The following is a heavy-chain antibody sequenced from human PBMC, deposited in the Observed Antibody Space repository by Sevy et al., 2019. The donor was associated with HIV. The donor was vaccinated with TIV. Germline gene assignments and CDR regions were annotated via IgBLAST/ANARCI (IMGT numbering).Heavy chain of an antibody. J-gene: IGHJ5*02. D-gene: IGHD3-22*01. CDR1: GYTFTGYY. Sequence: ASVKVSCKASGYTFTGYYMHWVRQAPGQGLEWMGRINPNSGGTNYAQKFQGRVTMTRDTYISTAYMEISRLRSDDTAVYYCARDGDSSALGWFDPWGQGTLVTVSS. CDR2: INPNSGGT. V-gene: IGHV1-2*06. CDR3: ARDGDSSALGWFDP.